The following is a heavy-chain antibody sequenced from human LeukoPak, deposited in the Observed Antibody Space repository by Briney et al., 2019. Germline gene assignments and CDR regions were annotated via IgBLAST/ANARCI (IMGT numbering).Heavy chain of an antibody. Sequence: GGSLRLSCAASGFTFSSYGMHWVRLAPGKGLEWVAFIRYDGSNKYYADSVKGRFTISRDNSKNTLYLQMNSLRAEDTAVYYCAKDLYDFWSGYPFDYWGQGTLVTVSS. D-gene: IGHD3-3*01. J-gene: IGHJ4*02. CDR2: IRYDGSNK. CDR3: AKDLYDFWSGYPFDY. V-gene: IGHV3-30*02. CDR1: GFTFSSYG.